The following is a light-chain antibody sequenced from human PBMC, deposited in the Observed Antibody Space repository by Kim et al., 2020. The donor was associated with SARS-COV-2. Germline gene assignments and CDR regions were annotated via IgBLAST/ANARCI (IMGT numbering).Light chain of an antibody. J-gene: IGLJ2*01. V-gene: IGLV3-19*01. Sequence: ALGQTVTLTFQWHRLTIYYATSSHQTPGQAPILVIYVKNTRPSGIPDRFSGSSSGNTASLTITGTQAGDEADYYCNSRDSNDNVVFGGGTQLTVL. CDR2: VKN. CDR3: NSRDSNDNVV. CDR1: RLTIYY.